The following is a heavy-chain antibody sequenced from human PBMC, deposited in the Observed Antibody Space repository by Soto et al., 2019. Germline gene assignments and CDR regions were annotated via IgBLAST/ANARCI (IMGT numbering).Heavy chain of an antibody. CDR2: IYYSGST. CDR1: GGSISSSSYY. Sequence: NPSETLSLTCTVSGGSISSSSYYWGWIRQPPGKGLEWIGSIYYSGSTYYNPSLKSRVTISVDTSKNQFSLKLSSVTAADTAVYYCARIMVRGVITSYYYGMDVWGQGTTVTV. V-gene: IGHV4-39*01. J-gene: IGHJ6*02. D-gene: IGHD3-10*01. CDR3: ARIMVRGVITSYYYGMDV.